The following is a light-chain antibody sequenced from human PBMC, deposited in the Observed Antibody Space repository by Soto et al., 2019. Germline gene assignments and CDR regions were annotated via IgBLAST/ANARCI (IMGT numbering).Light chain of an antibody. J-gene: IGLJ1*01. CDR1: SSDVGDYNY. V-gene: IGLV2-8*01. Sequence: QSALTQPPSASGSPGQSVTISCTGTSSDVGDYNYVSWYQQHPGKAPKLMIYAVVKRPSGVPDRFSGSKSGNTASLTVSGLQSEDEADYYCSSYAGNNIYVFGSGTKLTVL. CDR3: SSYAGNNIYV. CDR2: AVV.